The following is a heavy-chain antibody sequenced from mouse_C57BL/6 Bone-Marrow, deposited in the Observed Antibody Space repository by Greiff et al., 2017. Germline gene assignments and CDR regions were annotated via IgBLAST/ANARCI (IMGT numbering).Heavy chain of an antibody. D-gene: IGHD2-4*01. CDR1: GFTFSDYG. Sequence: EVQRVESGGGLVKPGGSLKLSCAASGFTFSDYGMHWVRQAPEKGLEWVAYISSGSSTINYADTVKGRFTISRDNAKNTLFLQMTSLRSEDTAMYYWASSTMITNCGFGGRGTTPTVTS. CDR2: ISSGSSTI. J-gene: IGHJ2*01. V-gene: IGHV5-17*01. CDR3: ASSTMITNCGF.